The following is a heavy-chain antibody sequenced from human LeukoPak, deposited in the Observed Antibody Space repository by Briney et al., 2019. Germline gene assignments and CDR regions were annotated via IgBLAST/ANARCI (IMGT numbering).Heavy chain of an antibody. J-gene: IGHJ5*02. V-gene: IGHV3-21*01. Sequence: GGSLRLSCAASGFTFSSYSMNWVRQAPGKGLEWVSSISSSSSYIYYADSVKGRFTISRDNAKNLLYLQMNSLRAEDTAVYYCARGGGANNWFDPWGQGTLVTVSS. CDR1: GFTFSSYS. D-gene: IGHD3-16*01. CDR3: ARGGGANNWFDP. CDR2: ISSSSSYI.